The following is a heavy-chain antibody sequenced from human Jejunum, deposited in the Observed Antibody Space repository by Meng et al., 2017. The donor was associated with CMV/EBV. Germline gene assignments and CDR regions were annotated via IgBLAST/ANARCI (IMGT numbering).Heavy chain of an antibody. CDR3: TRDPNQLVLEYCQH. J-gene: IGHJ1*01. Sequence: GFTFSSSSMNWVRQAPGKGLEWISCISWSSGIMYSSDSVKSRFTISRDNAKNSLYLQMNSLRGEDTAVYYCTRDPNQLVLEYCQHWGQGTPVTVSS. CDR1: GFTFSSSS. D-gene: IGHD1-14*01. CDR2: ISWSSGIM. V-gene: IGHV3-48*04.